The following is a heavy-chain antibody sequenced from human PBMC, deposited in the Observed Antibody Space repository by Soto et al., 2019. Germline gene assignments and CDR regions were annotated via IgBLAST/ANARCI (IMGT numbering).Heavy chain of an antibody. CDR2: ISAYNGNT. D-gene: IGHD1-26*01. CDR3: ARSPKGDGSYYAFDI. V-gene: IGHV1-18*01. CDR1: GYTFTSYG. J-gene: IGHJ3*02. Sequence: ASVKVSCKASGYTFTSYGISWVRQAPGQGLEWMGWISAYNGNTNYAQKLQGRVTMTTDTSTSTAYMELRSLRSDDTAVYYCARSPKGDGSYYAFDIWGQGTMVTVSS.